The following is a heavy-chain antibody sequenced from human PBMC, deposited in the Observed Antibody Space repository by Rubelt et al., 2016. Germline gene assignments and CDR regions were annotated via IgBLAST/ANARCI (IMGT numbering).Heavy chain of an antibody. Sequence: QVQLQESGPELVKPSETLSLTCTVSGGSISSYYWSWVRQPPGKGLEWIGYIYYSGSTHYNPSLKSRVTMSVDTSKNQFSLKRGSGTAADTAVYYCARGKTVAEYWGQGTLITVSS. V-gene: IGHV4-59*01. CDR2: IYYSGST. D-gene: IGHD6-19*01. CDR3: ARGKTVAEY. J-gene: IGHJ4*02. CDR1: GGSISSYY.